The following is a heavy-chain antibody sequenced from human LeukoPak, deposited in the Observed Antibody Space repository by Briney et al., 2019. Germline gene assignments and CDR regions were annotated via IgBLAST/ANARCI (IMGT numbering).Heavy chain of an antibody. D-gene: IGHD3-10*01. V-gene: IGHV3-21*01. Sequence: PGGSLRLSCAASGFTFSSYSMNWVRQDPGKGLEWVSSISSSSSYIYYADSVKGRFTISRDNAKNSLYLQMNSLRAEDTAVYYCARVYYGSGSYYSGDYWGQGTLVTVSS. CDR3: ARVYYGSGSYYSGDY. CDR2: ISSSSSYI. CDR1: GFTFSSYS. J-gene: IGHJ4*02.